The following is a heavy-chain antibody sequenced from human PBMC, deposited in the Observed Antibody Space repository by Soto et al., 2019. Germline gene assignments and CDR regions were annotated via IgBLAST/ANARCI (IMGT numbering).Heavy chain of an antibody. V-gene: IGHV3-21*01. CDR2: ISSSSSYI. D-gene: IGHD5-12*01. Sequence: EVQLVESGGGLVKPGGSLRLSCAASGFTFSSYSMNWVRQAPGKGLEWVSSISSSSSYIYYADSVKGRFTISRDNAQIALYLQLDSLRAEDTGVYYCARDTSSEWLRSLLNYYYYGRYVWGQGTTVTVSS. CDR3: ARDTSSEWLRSLLNYYYYGRYV. J-gene: IGHJ6*02. CDR1: GFTFSSYS.